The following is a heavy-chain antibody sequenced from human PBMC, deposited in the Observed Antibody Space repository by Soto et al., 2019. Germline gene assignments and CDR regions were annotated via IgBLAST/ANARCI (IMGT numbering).Heavy chain of an antibody. CDR1: GFTFSSYA. CDR3: ANTRSRSSSSGRGSY. V-gene: IGHV3-23*01. D-gene: IGHD6-6*01. Sequence: GGSLRLSCAASGFTFSSYAMSWVRQAPGKGLEWVSAISGSGGSTYYADSVKGRFTISRDNSKNTLYLQMNSLRAEDTAVYYCANTRSRSSSSGRGSYWGQGTLVTVPQ. CDR2: ISGSGGST. J-gene: IGHJ4*02.